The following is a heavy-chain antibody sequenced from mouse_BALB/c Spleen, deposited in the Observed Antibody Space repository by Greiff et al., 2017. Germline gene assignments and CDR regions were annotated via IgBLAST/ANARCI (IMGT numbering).Heavy chain of an antibody. CDR3: ARHKGDFDY. J-gene: IGHJ2*01. Sequence: EVQLVESGGDLVKPGGSLKLSCAASGFTFSSYGMSWVRQTPDKRLEWVATISSGGSYTYYPDSVKGRFTISRDNAKNTLYLQMSSLKSEDTAMYYCARHKGDFDYWGQGTTLTVSS. V-gene: IGHV5-6*01. CDR1: GFTFSSYG. CDR2: ISSGGSYT.